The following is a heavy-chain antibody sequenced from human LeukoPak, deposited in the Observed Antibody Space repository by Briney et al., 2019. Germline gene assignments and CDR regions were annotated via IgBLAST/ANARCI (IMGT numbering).Heavy chain of an antibody. Sequence: SETLSLTCAVYGGSFSGYYWSWIRQPPGKGLEWIGEINHRGSNNYNPSLKSRVPISVDTSKNQFSLKLSSVTAADTAVYYCAGGVTGLLFFDYWGQGTLVTVSP. D-gene: IGHD5-18*01. CDR1: GGSFSGYY. V-gene: IGHV4-34*01. CDR3: AGGVTGLLFFDY. J-gene: IGHJ4*02. CDR2: INHRGSN.